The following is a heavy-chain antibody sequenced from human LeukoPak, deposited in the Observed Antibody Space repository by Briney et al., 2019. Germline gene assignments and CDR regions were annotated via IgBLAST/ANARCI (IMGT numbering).Heavy chain of an antibody. J-gene: IGHJ4*02. CDR1: GRSFSGYY. D-gene: IGHD6-13*01. Sequence: SETLSLTCAVYGRSFSGYYWSWIRQPPGKGLEWIGEINHSGSTNYNPSLKSRVTISVDTSKNQFSLKLSSVTAADTAVYYCARGRRIAAAGKDYWGQGTLVTVSS. CDR2: INHSGST. CDR3: ARGRRIAAAGKDY. V-gene: IGHV4-34*01.